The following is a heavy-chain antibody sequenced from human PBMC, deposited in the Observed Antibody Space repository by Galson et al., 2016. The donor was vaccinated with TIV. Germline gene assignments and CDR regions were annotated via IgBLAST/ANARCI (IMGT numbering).Heavy chain of an antibody. J-gene: IGHJ4*02. Sequence: SLRLSCAASGFTFSSYGMHWVRLAPGKGLEWLAGVWYDGSNIHYAESVRGRFTISRENSKKTLYLQQNSLRAEDTAVYYCAREFRDYYFDYWGQGTLVTVSP. CDR2: VWYDGSNI. V-gene: IGHV3-33*01. CDR3: AREFRDYYFDY. D-gene: IGHD3/OR15-3a*01. CDR1: GFTFSSYG.